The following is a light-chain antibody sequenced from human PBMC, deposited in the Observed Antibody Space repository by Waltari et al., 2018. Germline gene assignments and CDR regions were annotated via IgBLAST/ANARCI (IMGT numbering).Light chain of an antibody. CDR1: QSVSSRY. V-gene: IGKV3-20*01. CDR3: QQYAGSPFT. Sequence: ILTQSPSTLSLSPGERATLSCRASQSVSSRYLAWYQQNPGQVPRLLMFGASARATEIPDRISGTGSGTDVTLTISRLEPEECAVYYWQQYAGSPFTFGQGTRLWI. J-gene: IGKJ5*01. CDR2: GAS.